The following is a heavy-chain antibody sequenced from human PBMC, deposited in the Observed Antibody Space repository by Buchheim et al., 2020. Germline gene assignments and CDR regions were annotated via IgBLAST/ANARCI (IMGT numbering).Heavy chain of an antibody. Sequence: QVQLVQSGAEVKKPGASVKVSCKASGYTFTSYDINWVRQATGQGLEWMGWMNPNSGNTGYAQKFQGRVTITRNPSISTPYMELGSLRSEDTAVYYCARNLMPYYDFWSGYPSDYWGQGTL. CDR1: GYTFTSYD. CDR3: ARNLMPYYDFWSGYPSDY. V-gene: IGHV1-8*01. CDR2: MNPNSGNT. D-gene: IGHD3-3*01. J-gene: IGHJ4*02.